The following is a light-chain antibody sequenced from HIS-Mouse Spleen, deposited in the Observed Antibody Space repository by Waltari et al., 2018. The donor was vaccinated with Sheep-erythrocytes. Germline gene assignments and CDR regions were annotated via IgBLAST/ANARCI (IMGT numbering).Light chain of an antibody. J-gene: IGKJ4*01. CDR3: QQYGNLLT. CDR1: QDIRKP. Sequence: DSQMTQSSTSLSASVGDRVSITCQASQDIRKPLNWYQQKPGKAPKLLNYDGSNLDRGVPSRVSGSGSGTDFTFTISSLQPEDIATYYCQQYGNLLTFGGGTKVEIK. V-gene: IGKV1-33*01. CDR2: DGS.